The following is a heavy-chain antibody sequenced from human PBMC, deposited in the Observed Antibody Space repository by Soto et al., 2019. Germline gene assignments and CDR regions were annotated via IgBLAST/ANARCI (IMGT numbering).Heavy chain of an antibody. D-gene: IGHD1-26*01. V-gene: IGHV4-28*01. CDR1: GYSISSSNW. CDR3: ARREIQGPIDY. J-gene: IGHJ4*02. Sequence: QVQLQESGPGLVKPSDTLSLTCAVSGYSISSSNWWGWIRQPPGKGLEWIGYIYYSGTTYYNPSPTSRVTMSVDTSKNQVALKLTSVTAVDTAVYYCARREIQGPIDYWGQGTLVTVSS. CDR2: IYYSGTT.